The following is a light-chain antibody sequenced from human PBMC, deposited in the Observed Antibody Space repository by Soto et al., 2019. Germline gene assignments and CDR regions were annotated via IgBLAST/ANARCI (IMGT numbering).Light chain of an antibody. CDR1: GSDVGGYNY. CDR3: SSYAGSNFWV. V-gene: IGLV2-8*01. Sequence: QSVLTQPPSASGSPGQSVTISCTGTGSDVGGYNYVSWYQQHPGKAPKLIIYEVSHRPSGVPDRFSGSKSGNTASLTVSGLQAEDEADYYCSSYAGSNFWVFGGGTKVTVL. J-gene: IGLJ3*02. CDR2: EVS.